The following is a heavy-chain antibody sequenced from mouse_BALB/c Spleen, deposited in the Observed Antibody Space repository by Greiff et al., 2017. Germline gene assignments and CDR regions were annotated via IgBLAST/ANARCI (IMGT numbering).Heavy chain of an antibody. J-gene: IGHJ1*01. CDR3: AREGYYYGSSRGWYFDV. CDR1: GYSITSDYA. CDR2: ISYSGST. V-gene: IGHV3-2*02. D-gene: IGHD1-1*01. Sequence: VQLKESGPGLVKPSQSLSLTCTVTGYSITSDYAWNWIRQFPGNKLEWMGYISYSGSTSYNPSLKSRISITRDTSKNQFFLQLNSVTTEDTATYYCAREGYYYGSSRGWYFDVWGAGTTVTVSS.